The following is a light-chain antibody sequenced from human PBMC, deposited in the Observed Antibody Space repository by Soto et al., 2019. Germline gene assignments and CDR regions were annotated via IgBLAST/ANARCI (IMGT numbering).Light chain of an antibody. V-gene: IGKV1-39*01. Sequence: IQRTHSPFSLSASVGYRVTITCRASETISTFLNWYQQKPGKAPKVLIFAASSLQSGVPSRFSGSGSGTDFTLTISRLEPEDFAMYYCQQHDILPITFGQGTRLEIK. CDR3: QQHDILPIT. CDR2: AAS. CDR1: ETISTF. J-gene: IGKJ5*01.